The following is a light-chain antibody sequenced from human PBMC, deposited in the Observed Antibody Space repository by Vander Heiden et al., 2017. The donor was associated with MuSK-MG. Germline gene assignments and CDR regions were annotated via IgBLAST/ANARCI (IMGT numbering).Light chain of an antibody. CDR1: QSVSSY. CDR2: DAS. J-gene: IGKJ4*01. CDR3: QQRSNWPLLT. Sequence: EIVLTQSPATLSLSPGERATLSCRASQSVSSYLVWYQQKRGQAPRLLIYDASNRATGIPARFSGSGYGTDFTLTISSLEPEDFAVYYCQQRSNWPLLTFGGGTKVEIK. V-gene: IGKV3-11*01.